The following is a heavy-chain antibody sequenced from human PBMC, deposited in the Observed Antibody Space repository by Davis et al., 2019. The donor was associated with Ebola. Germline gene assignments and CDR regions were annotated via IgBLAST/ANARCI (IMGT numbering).Heavy chain of an antibody. V-gene: IGHV1-18*01. Sequence: ASVKVSCKASGYTFTSYGISWVRQAPGQGLEWMGWISAYNGNTNYAQKLQGRVTMTTDTSTSTAYMELRSLRSDDTAVYYCARGPTPVTYYDFWSGHGTFDYWGQGTLVTVSS. D-gene: IGHD3-3*01. CDR3: ARGPTPVTYYDFWSGHGTFDY. J-gene: IGHJ4*02. CDR1: GYTFTSYG. CDR2: ISAYNGNT.